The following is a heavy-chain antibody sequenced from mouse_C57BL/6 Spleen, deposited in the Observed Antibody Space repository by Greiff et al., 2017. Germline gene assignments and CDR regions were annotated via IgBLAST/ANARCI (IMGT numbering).Heavy chain of an antibody. J-gene: IGHJ2*01. CDR1: GYTFTSYW. V-gene: IGHV1-55*01. Sequence: VQLQQSGAELVKPGASVKMSCKASGYTFTSYWITWVKQRPGQGLEWIGDIYPGSGSTNYNEKFKSKATLTVDTSSSTAYMQLSSLTSADSAVYYCARGKLTGTLVDYWGQGTTLTVSS. D-gene: IGHD4-1*01. CDR2: IYPGSGST. CDR3: ARGKLTGTLVDY.